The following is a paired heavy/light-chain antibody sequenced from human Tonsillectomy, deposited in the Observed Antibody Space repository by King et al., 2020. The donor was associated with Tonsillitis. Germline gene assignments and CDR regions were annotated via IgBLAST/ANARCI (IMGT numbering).Light chain of an antibody. Sequence: EIVLTQSPGTLSLSPGERATVSCRASQNVSSNYLAWNQQKPGQAPRLLIYGASSRATGIPDRFSGSGSGTDFTLTISRLEPEDFAVYYCQQYGSSPYTFGQGTKLEI. CDR1: QNVSSNY. CDR2: GAS. V-gene: IGKV3-20*01. CDR3: QQYGSSPYT. J-gene: IGKJ2*01.
Heavy chain of an antibody. CDR2: IIPLFGTS. CDR3: ARGGGPPYNDFWSGYYFDY. CDR1: GGTFTSYA. D-gene: IGHD3-3*01. V-gene: IGHV1-69*01. J-gene: IGHJ4*01. Sequence: HVQLVQSGAEVKKPGSSVKVSCKASGGTFTSYAVNWVRQAPGQGLEWMGGIIPLFGTSNYAQRFQGRVTLTADDSTDTAYMELTSLASEDTAVYYCARGGGPPYNDFWSGYYFDYWGQGTLVTVSS.